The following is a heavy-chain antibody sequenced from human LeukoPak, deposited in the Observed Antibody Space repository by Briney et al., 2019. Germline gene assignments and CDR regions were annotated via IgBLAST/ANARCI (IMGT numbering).Heavy chain of an antibody. Sequence: SETLSLTCTVSGGSISSCYWSWIRQPPGKGLEWIGYIYYSGSTNYKPSLKSRVTISVETSKNQFSLKLRSVTAADTAVYYCARGIAVAGSDAFDIWGQGTMVTVSS. CDR3: ARGIAVAGSDAFDI. V-gene: IGHV4-59*01. CDR2: IYYSGST. CDR1: GGSISSCY. J-gene: IGHJ3*02. D-gene: IGHD6-19*01.